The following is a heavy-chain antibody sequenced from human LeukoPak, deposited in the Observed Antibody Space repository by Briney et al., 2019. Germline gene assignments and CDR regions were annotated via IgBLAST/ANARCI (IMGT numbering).Heavy chain of an antibody. Sequence: ASVNVSCKASGYPFTTYYIHWVQQAPGQGLEWMGCINPKHDDTKYAQKFQGRLTMTRDTSIATAYMEVSRLTSDDTAVYFCAIAGYAYGDSSDFWGQGTIVTVSS. CDR2: INPKHDDT. CDR3: AIAGYAYGDSSDF. J-gene: IGHJ4*02. CDR1: GYPFTTYY. D-gene: IGHD4-17*01. V-gene: IGHV1-2*02.